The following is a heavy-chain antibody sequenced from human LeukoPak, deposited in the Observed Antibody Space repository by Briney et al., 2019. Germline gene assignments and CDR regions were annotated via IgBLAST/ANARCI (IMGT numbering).Heavy chain of an antibody. V-gene: IGHV3-15*01. CDR3: TTADILTGYDFDY. Sequence: GGSLRLSCAASGFTFSNAWMSWVRQAPGKGLEWVGRIKSKTDGGTTDYAAPVKGRFTISRDDSKNTLCLQMNSLKTEDTAVYYCTTADILTGYDFDYWGQGTLVTVSS. D-gene: IGHD3-9*01. CDR1: GFTFSNAW. CDR2: IKSKTDGGTT. J-gene: IGHJ4*02.